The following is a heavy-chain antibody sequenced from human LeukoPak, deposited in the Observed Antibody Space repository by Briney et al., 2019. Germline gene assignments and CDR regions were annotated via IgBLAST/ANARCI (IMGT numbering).Heavy chain of an antibody. D-gene: IGHD5-12*01. CDR3: ARWVDIVATTPTYYYYYYMDV. CDR2: INHSGST. CDR1: GGSFSGYY. J-gene: IGHJ6*03. Sequence: MPSETLSLTCAVYGGSFSGYYWSWIRQPPGKGLEWIGEINHSGSTNYNPSLKSRVTISVDTSKNQFSLKLSSVTAADTAVYYCARWVDIVATTPTYYYYYYMDVWGKGTTVTVSS. V-gene: IGHV4-34*01.